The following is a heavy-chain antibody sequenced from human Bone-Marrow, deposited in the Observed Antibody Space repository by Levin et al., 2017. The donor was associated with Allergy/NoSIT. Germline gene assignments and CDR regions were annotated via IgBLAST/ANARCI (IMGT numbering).Heavy chain of an antibody. CDR2: IYYNGST. D-gene: IGHD3-10*01. CDR1: GASIRSGAYY. J-gene: IGHJ4*02. CDR3: ARVLAGFDGSAMAYDY. V-gene: IGHV4-31*03. Sequence: TSETLSLTCTVSGASIRSGAYYWSWVRQPPGQGLEWIGYIYYNGSTYFNPSLKSRVSISVDTSKNQFSLKLSSVTAADTAHYCCARVLAGFDGSAMAYDYWGRGSLVTVSS.